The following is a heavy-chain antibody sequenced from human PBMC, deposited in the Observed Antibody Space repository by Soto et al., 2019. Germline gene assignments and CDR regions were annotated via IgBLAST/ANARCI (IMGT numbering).Heavy chain of an antibody. D-gene: IGHD6-6*01. CDR2: ISYDGSNK. CDR3: VRAPIRYSSSLR. CDR1: GFTFSSYA. J-gene: IGHJ4*02. Sequence: GGSLRLSCAASGFTFSSYAMHWVRQAPGKGLEWVAVISYDGSNKYYADSVKGRFTISRDNSKNTLYLQMNSLRAEDTAVYYCVRAPIRYSSSLRWGQGTLVTAPQ. V-gene: IGHV3-30-3*01.